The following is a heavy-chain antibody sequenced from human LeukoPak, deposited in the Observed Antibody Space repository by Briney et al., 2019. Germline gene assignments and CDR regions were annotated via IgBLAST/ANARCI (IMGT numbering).Heavy chain of an antibody. J-gene: IGHJ4*02. CDR1: GFTFSSYA. V-gene: IGHV3-23*01. D-gene: IGHD2-2*01. Sequence: GGSLRLSCAASGFTFSSYAMSWVRQAPGKGLEWVSAISGSGGSTYYADSVEGRFTISRDNSKNTLYLQMNSLRAEDTAVYYCAKVMDCSSTSCYLAPINYFDYWGQGTLVTVSS. CDR3: AKVMDCSSTSCYLAPINYFDY. CDR2: ISGSGGST.